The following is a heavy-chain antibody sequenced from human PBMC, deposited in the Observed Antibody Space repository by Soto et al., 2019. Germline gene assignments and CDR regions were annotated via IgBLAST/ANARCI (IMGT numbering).Heavy chain of an antibody. CDR2: IYHSGMT. Sequence: QVQLQESGQGLVKPSQTLSLTDTVSGGSISTGGYSWSWIRQHPGRGLECIGYIYHSGMTFSNPSLQSRVAISIDTSKNKFALKLSSVTAADTAVYYCATVRWELHDAFDIWGQGTMVSVS. J-gene: IGHJ3*02. V-gene: IGHV4-31*03. CDR1: GGSISTGGYS. D-gene: IGHD1-26*01. CDR3: ATVRWELHDAFDI.